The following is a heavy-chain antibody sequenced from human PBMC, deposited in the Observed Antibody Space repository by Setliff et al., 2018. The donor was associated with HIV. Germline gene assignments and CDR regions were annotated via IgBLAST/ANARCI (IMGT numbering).Heavy chain of an antibody. Sequence: LRASGGIFTTYNIGVSWVRQAPGQGLEWMGRINPSNGATDFGQKFQGWITMTRDTSSRTAYLEVNRLTSDDTAVYYCSREYDVLSGSYISAFDIWGLGTMVTVSS. J-gene: IGHJ3*02. CDR3: SREYDVLSGSYISAFDI. CDR1: GGIFTTYN. V-gene: IGHV1-2*04. D-gene: IGHD3-3*01. CDR2: INPSNGAT.